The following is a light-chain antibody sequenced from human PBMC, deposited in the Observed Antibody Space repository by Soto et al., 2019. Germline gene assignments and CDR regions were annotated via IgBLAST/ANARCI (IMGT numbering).Light chain of an antibody. Sequence: RSSQSLLHSNGYNYLDWYLQKPGQSPQLLIYLGSNRASGVPDRFIVSRSGTYVTVKLCRVAGEDVVPFSRRHAAQTPRAFRVGTKVAIK. CDR3: RHAAQTPRA. CDR2: LGS. V-gene: IGKV2-28*01. CDR1: QSLLHSNGYNY. J-gene: IGKJ4*02.